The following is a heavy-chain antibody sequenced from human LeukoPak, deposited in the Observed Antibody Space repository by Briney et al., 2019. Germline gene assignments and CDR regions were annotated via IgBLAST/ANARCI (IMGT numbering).Heavy chain of an antibody. D-gene: IGHD2-2*01. V-gene: IGHV4-59*01. CDR3: ARDYTMPHAFDI. Sequence: SETLSLTCTVSGGSMSDYYWSWIRQPPGKGLEWIGYIYSTGSTNYNPSLKSRVTISVDTSKNQFFLNLNSVTAADTALYYCARDYTMPHAFDIWGQGTLVTVSS. J-gene: IGHJ3*02. CDR1: GGSMSDYY. CDR2: IYSTGST.